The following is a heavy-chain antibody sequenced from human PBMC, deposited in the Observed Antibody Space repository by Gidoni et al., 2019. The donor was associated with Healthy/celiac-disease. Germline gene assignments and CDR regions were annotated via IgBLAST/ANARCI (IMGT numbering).Heavy chain of an antibody. J-gene: IGHJ4*02. CDR1: GFTFSSYG. CDR2: IWYDGSNK. Sequence: QLQLVESGGGVVQPGRSLRLSCAASGFTFSSYGMHWVRQAPGKGLEWVAVIWYDGSNKYYADSVKGRFTISRDNSKNTLYLQMNSLRAEDTAVYYCARRYSGSYYSGLDYWGQGTLVTVSS. V-gene: IGHV3-33*01. D-gene: IGHD1-26*01. CDR3: ARRYSGSYYSGLDY.